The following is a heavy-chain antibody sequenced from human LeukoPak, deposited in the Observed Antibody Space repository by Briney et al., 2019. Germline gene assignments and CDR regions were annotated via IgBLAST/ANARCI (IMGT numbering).Heavy chain of an antibody. J-gene: IGHJ4*02. CDR2: ISYDGSNK. D-gene: IGHD3-10*01. V-gene: IGHV3-30*04. Sequence: GRSLRLSCAASGFTFSSYAMHWVRLAPGKGLEWEAVISYDGSNKYYADSVKGRFTISRDNSKNTLYLQMNSLRAEDTAVYYCARGQSVYYYGSGSYYSVSYFDYWGQGTLVTVSS. CDR3: ARGQSVYYYGSGSYYSVSYFDY. CDR1: GFTFSSYA.